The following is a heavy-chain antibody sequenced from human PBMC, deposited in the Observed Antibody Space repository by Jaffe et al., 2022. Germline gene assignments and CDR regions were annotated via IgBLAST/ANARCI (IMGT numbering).Heavy chain of an antibody. CDR1: GFTFSNYW. CDR3: ARGPWSGLRAVAVYFDY. V-gene: IGHV3-7*05. J-gene: IGHJ4*02. CDR2: IKQDGSEK. D-gene: IGHD6-19*01. Sequence: EVQLVESGGGLVQPGGSLRLSCATSGFTFSNYWMTWVRQAPGKGLEWVANIKQDGSEKHYVDSVEGRFTISRDNAENSLYLQMNSLRVEDTAVFYCARGPWSGLRAVAVYFDYWGQGTQVTVSS.